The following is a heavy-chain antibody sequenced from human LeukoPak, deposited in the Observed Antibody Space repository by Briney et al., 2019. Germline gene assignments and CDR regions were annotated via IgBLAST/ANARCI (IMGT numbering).Heavy chain of an antibody. CDR2: IYYSGST. CDR3: ARGNDYGDYLRSYYFDY. V-gene: IGHV4-31*03. J-gene: IGHJ4*02. CDR1: GGSISSGGYY. Sequence: SETLSLTCTVSGGSISSGGYYWSWIRQHPGKGLEWFGYIYYSGSTYYNPSLKSRVTISVDTSKNQFSLKLSSVTAADTAVYYCARGNDYGDYLRSYYFDYWGQGTLVTVSS. D-gene: IGHD4-17*01.